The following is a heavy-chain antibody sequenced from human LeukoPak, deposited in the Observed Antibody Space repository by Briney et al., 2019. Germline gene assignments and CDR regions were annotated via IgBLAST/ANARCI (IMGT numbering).Heavy chain of an antibody. J-gene: IGHJ4*02. CDR3: ARRANYFDY. Sequence: SETLSLTCTVSGGSISSYYWSWIRQPPGKGLEWIGYIYYSGSTNYNPSLKSRVTISVDTSKKQFSLKLSSVPAADTAVYYCARRANYFDYWGQGTLVTVSS. V-gene: IGHV4-59*08. D-gene: IGHD5-12*01. CDR2: IYYSGST. CDR1: GGSISSYY.